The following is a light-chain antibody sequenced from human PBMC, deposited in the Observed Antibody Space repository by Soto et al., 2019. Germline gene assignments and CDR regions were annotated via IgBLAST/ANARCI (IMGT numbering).Light chain of an antibody. J-gene: IGLJ2*01. CDR2: DVS. CDR1: SREVGGYNY. CDR3: SSYTSSSTRV. Sequence: QSVLTQPASVSGSPGQSITISCTGTSREVGGYNYVSWYQQHPGKAPKLMIYDVSNRPSGVSNRFSGSKSGNTASLTISGLQAEDEADYYCSSYTSSSTRVFGGGTKVPVL. V-gene: IGLV2-14*01.